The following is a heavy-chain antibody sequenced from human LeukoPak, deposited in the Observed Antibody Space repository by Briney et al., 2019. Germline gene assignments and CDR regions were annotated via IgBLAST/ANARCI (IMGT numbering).Heavy chain of an antibody. CDR1: GGTFSSYA. D-gene: IGHD2-21*02. CDR3: ARAYCGGDCYHNNWFDP. V-gene: IGHV1-69*13. Sequence: ASVKVSCKASGGTFSSYAISWVRQAPGQGLEWMGGIIPIFGTANYAQKFQGRVTITADESTSTAYMELSSLRSEDTAVYYCARAYCGGDCYHNNWFDPWGQGTLVTVSS. J-gene: IGHJ5*02. CDR2: IIPIFGTA.